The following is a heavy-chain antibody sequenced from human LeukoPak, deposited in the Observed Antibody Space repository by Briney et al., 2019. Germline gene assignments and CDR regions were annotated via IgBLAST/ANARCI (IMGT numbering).Heavy chain of an antibody. CDR1: GFTFSTYA. CDR2: ISHGGENT. V-gene: IGHV3-30*04. J-gene: IGHJ4*02. D-gene: IGHD5-24*01. CDR3: ARDPRRRDHYNFAYFDS. Sequence: GGSLRLSCPASGFTFSTYAMHWVRQAPGKGLEWVAVISHGGENTYYADSVKGRFTISRDNSKNTLSLQMNSLTLEDTAVYYCARDPRRRDHYNFAYFDSWRQGTLVTVSP.